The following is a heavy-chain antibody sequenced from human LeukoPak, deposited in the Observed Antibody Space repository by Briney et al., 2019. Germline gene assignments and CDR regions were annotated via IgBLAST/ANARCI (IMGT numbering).Heavy chain of an antibody. D-gene: IGHD3-10*01. CDR3: ARGGVDYYGSGTYYLMYYFDN. CDR2: ISGSGGAT. V-gene: IGHV3-23*01. J-gene: IGHJ4*02. CDR1: GFTFNTYG. Sequence: GGSLRLSCAASGFTFNTYGMSWVRQAPGKGLEWVSGISGSGGATYYADSVKGRFTISRDDPHNTLYLQMNSLRAEDTAVYFCARGGVDYYGSGTYYLMYYFDNWGQGALVTVSS.